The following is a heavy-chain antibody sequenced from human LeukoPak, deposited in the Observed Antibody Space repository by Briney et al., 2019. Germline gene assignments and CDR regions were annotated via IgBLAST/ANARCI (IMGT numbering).Heavy chain of an antibody. J-gene: IGHJ2*01. V-gene: IGHV4-39*01. D-gene: IGHD4-17*01. CDR2: VFYSGTT. CDR1: GVSVSSNNYY. CDR3: ARLARSTRDYSWHFDL. Sequence: SETLSLTCTVSGVSVSSNNYYWTWLRQPPGMGLQWIGTVFYSGTTYYNPSLKSRATTSVDTSKNQFSLKLSSVTVADMAVYYCARLARSTRDYSWHFDLWGRGTLVTVSS.